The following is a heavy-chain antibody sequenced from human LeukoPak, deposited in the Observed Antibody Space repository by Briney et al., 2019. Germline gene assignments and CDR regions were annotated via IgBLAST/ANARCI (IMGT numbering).Heavy chain of an antibody. Sequence: QPGRSLRLSCAASGFTFSSYAMNWVRQAPGMGLEWVAVISYDGSNKYYADSVKGRFTISRDNSKNTLYLKMNSLRAEDTAVYYCARDLKDPFQYYFDYWGQGTLVTVSS. J-gene: IGHJ4*02. V-gene: IGHV3-30-3*01. CDR2: ISYDGSNK. CDR1: GFTFSSYA. CDR3: ARDLKDPFQYYFDY.